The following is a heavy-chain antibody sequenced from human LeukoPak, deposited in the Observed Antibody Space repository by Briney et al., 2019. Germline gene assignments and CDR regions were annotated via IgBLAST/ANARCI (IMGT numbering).Heavy chain of an antibody. D-gene: IGHD3-3*01. CDR3: ARDSRNTNYDFWSGYYDVLDY. J-gene: IGHJ4*02. CDR1: GFTFSSYS. Sequence: PGGSLRLSCAASGFTFSSYSMNWVRQAPGKGLEWVSSISSSSSYIYYADSVKGRFTNSRDNAKNSLYLQMNSLRAEDTAVYYCARDSRNTNYDFWSGYYDVLDYWGQGTLVTVSS. CDR2: ISSSSSYI. V-gene: IGHV3-21*01.